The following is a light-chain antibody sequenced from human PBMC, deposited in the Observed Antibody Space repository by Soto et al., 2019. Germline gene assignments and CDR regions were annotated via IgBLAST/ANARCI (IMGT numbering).Light chain of an antibody. CDR1: NKDVGNYNL. CDR3: CSYAGSSLYV. J-gene: IGLJ1*01. Sequence: VRNPPSSGFGCPWQAIRISRPGNNKDVGNYNLVSWYQQHPGKAPELIIYEVNKWASGVSDRFSGSKSGNTASLTISGLQTEDEADYYCCSYAGSSLYVFGTGTKVTV. V-gene: IGLV2-23*02. CDR2: EVN.